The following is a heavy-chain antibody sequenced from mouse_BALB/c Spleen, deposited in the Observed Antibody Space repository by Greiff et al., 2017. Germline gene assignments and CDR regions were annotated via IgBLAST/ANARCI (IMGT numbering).Heavy chain of an antibody. Sequence: EVKVVESGGGLVKPGGSLKLSCAASGFTFSDYYMYWVRQTPEKRLEWVATISDGGSYTYYPDSVKGRFTISRDNAKNNLYLQMSSLKSEDTAMYYCARDRYDGSWFADWGQGTLVTVSA. J-gene: IGHJ3*01. D-gene: IGHD2-14*01. CDR3: ARDRYDGSWFAD. CDR2: ISDGGSYT. V-gene: IGHV5-4*02. CDR1: GFTFSDYY.